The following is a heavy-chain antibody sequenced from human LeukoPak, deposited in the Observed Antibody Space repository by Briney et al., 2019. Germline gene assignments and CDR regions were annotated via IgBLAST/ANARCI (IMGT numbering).Heavy chain of an antibody. D-gene: IGHD4-17*01. CDR1: GGSFSGYY. CDR2: INHSGST. CDR3: ARGDYGDYDY. Sequence: KPSETLSLTCAVYGGSFSGYYWSWIRQPPGKGLEWIGEINHSGSTNYNPSLKSRVTISVDTSKNQFSLKLSSVTAADTAVYYCARGDYGDYDYWGQGTLDTVSS. J-gene: IGHJ4*02. V-gene: IGHV4-34*01.